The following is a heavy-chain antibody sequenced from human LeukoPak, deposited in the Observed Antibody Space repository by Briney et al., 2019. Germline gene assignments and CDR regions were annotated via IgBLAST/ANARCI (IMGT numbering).Heavy chain of an antibody. CDR3: AKAGYSSSRYDY. CDR1: GSGFTFNNYW. CDR2: INADGSTT. J-gene: IGHJ4*02. V-gene: IGHV3-74*01. D-gene: IGHD6-13*01. Sequence: GGSLRLSCAASGSGFTFNNYWMHWVRQAPGKGLVWVSRINADGSTTSYADSVRGRFTISRDNAENTLYLQMNSLRAEDSAVYYCAKAGYSSSRYDYWGQGTLVTVSS.